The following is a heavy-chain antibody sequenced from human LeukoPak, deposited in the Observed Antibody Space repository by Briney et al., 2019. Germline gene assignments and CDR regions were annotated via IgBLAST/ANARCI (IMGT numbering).Heavy chain of an antibody. CDR1: GGSISSYY. Sequence: SETLSLTCTVSGGSISSYYWSWIRQPPGKGLGWIGYIYYSGSTNYNPSLKSRVTISVDTSKNQFSLKLSSVTAADTAVYYCARGGRYDSSGYYYEGYFDYWGQGTLVTVSS. CDR3: ARGGRYDSSGYYYEGYFDY. V-gene: IGHV4-59*01. D-gene: IGHD3-22*01. CDR2: IYYSGST. J-gene: IGHJ4*02.